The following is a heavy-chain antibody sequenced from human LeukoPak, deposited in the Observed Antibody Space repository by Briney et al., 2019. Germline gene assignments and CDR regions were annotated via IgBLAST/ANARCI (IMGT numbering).Heavy chain of an antibody. D-gene: IGHD6-13*01. CDR2: IKSKTNGGTT. J-gene: IGHJ4*02. CDR3: TTDPHSSSWPYYFDY. CDR1: GFTFSRYW. V-gene: IGHV3-15*01. Sequence: PGGSLRLSCAASGFTFSRYWMTWVRQAPGKGLEWVGRIKSKTNGGTTDYAAPVKGRSTISRDDSKNTLYLQMNSLKTEDTAVYYCTTDPHSSSWPYYFDYWGQGTLVTVSS.